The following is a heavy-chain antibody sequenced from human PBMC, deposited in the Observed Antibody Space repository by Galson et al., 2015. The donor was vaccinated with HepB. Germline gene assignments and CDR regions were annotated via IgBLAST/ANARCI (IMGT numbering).Heavy chain of an antibody. CDR3: ARSAECFGGSCYYFDY. V-gene: IGHV1-46*01. CDR1: GYTFTSYY. D-gene: IGHD2-15*01. J-gene: IGHJ4*02. CDR2: INPSGGST. Sequence: SVKVSCKASGYTFTSYYMHWVRQAPGQGLEWMGIINPSGGSTSYAQKFQGRVTMTRDTSTSTVYMELSSLRSEDTAVYYCARSAECFGGSCYYFDYWGQGTLVTVSS.